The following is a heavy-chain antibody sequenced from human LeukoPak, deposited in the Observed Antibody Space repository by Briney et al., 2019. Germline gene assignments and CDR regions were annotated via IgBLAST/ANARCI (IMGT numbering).Heavy chain of an antibody. J-gene: IGHJ6*02. V-gene: IGHV4-30-4*01. Sequence: SQALSLTCTVSGGSISSGDYYWSWIRQPPGKGLVWIGYIYYSGSTYYNPSLKSRVTISVDTSKNQFSLKLSSVTAADTAVYYCARDVGAAYGYSYGWYCYYGMDVWGQGTTVTVSS. CDR1: GGSISSGDYY. CDR2: IYYSGST. CDR3: ARDVGAAYGYSYGWYCYYGMDV. D-gene: IGHD5-18*01.